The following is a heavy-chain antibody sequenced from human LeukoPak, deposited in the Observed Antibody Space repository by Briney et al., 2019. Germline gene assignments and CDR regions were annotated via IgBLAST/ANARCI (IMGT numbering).Heavy chain of an antibody. J-gene: IGHJ4*02. D-gene: IGHD6-19*01. CDR3: ARDGDSSGWYDY. Sequence: SVKVSCKASGGTFSSYAISWVRQAPGQGLEWMGRIIPILGIANYAQKFQGRVTITADKSTSTAYMELSSLRSEDTAVYYCARDGDSSGWYDYWGQGTLVTVSS. CDR1: GGTFSSYA. CDR2: IIPILGIA. V-gene: IGHV1-69*04.